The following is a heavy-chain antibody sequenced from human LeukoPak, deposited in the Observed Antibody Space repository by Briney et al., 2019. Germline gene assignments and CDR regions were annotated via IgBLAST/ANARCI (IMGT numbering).Heavy chain of an antibody. CDR2: IRGIVNRCAT. D-gene: IGHD6-6*01. V-gene: IGHV3-73*01. CDR1: GFPVGDFP. J-gene: IGHJ6*02. Sequence: PGGPLNPPLAALGFPVGDFPMHWVRQPPGKGRGWVGRIRGIVNRCATAYDASVRGRFTISIDDSKNTQYLQMNSVKIEDRAVYYCTTTGIGVAARAGYYYGMDVWGQGTTVTVSS. CDR3: TTTGIGVAARAGYYYGMDV.